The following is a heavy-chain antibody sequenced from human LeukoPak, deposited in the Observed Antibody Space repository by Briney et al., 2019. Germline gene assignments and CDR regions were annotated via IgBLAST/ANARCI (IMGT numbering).Heavy chain of an antibody. CDR1: GFTFSTYA. J-gene: IGHJ4*02. D-gene: IGHD2-21*02. CDR3: AKDTKSSVTGLRVTLDY. Sequence: GQSLRLSCAASGFTFSTYAMSWVRQAPGKGLEWVSVISGGGGTTYYADSVKGRFTISRDNSKNTLYLQMNSLRAEDTAVYYCAKDTKSSVTGLRVTLDYWGQGTLVTVSS. V-gene: IGHV3-23*01. CDR2: ISGGGGTT.